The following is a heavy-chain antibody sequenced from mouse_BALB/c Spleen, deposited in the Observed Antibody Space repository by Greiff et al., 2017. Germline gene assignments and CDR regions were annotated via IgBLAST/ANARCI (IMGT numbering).Heavy chain of an antibody. V-gene: IGHV2-9*02. D-gene: IGHD2-1*01. CDR2: IWAGGST. J-gene: IGHJ3*01. Sequence: VQLVESGPGLVQPSQSLSITCTASGFSLTSYGVHWVRQSPGKGLEWLGVIWAGGSTNYYSALMSRLSISKDNSKSQVFLQMNSLQTDDTAMDYCARESDGNNGFAYWGQGTLVTVSA. CDR1: GFSLTSYG. CDR3: ARESDGNNGFAY.